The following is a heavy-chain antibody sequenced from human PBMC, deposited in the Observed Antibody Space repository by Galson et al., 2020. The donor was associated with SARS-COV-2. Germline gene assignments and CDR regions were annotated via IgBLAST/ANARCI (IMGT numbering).Heavy chain of an antibody. CDR2: IYSEGSST. CDR3: ARGDMGNDYFDY. D-gene: IGHD7-27*01. J-gene: IGHJ4*01. Sequence: GGSLRLSCAVSGFTFSNHWMHWVRQAPGKGLVWVSRIYSEGSSTSYADSVKGRFTISGDNAKNTLYLQMNSLRAEDTAVYYCARGDMGNDYFDYWGQEPWSPSPQ. CDR1: GFTFSNHW. V-gene: IGHV3-74*01.